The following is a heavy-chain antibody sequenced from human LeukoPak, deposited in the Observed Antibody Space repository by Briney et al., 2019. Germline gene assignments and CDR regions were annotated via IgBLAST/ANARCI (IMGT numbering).Heavy chain of an antibody. CDR1: GFTFSNAW. CDR2: ISSSGSTI. J-gene: IGHJ6*03. D-gene: IGHD3-10*01. V-gene: IGHV3-11*04. CDR3: ARLSAYYYGSYFYYYMDV. Sequence: GGSLRLSCAASGFTFSNAWMSWVRQAPGKGLEWVSYISSSGSTIYYADSVKGRFTISRDNAKNSLYLQMNSLRAEDTALYYCARLSAYYYGSYFYYYMDVWGKGTTVTVSS.